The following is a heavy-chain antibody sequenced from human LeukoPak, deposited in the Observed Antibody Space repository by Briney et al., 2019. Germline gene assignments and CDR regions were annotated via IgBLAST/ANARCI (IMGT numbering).Heavy chain of an antibody. CDR3: ARDWYGILTGYRTFDY. D-gene: IGHD3-9*01. V-gene: IGHV1-18*01. CDR1: GYTFTSYG. J-gene: IGHJ4*02. CDR2: ISAYNGNT. Sequence: ASVKVSCKASGYTFTSYGISWVRQAPGQGLEWMGWISAYNGNTNYAQKLQGRVTMTTDTSTSTAYMELRSLRSDDTAVYYCARDWYGILTGYRTFDYWGQGTLVTVSS.